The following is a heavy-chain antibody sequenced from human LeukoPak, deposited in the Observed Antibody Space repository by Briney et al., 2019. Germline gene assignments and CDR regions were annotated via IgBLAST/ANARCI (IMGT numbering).Heavy chain of an antibody. V-gene: IGHV1-8*01. CDR2: MNPNSGNT. D-gene: IGHD3-10*01. CDR1: GYTFTSYD. J-gene: IGHJ4*02. CDR3: ARGLNYYGSGSQIYDS. Sequence: ASVKVSCKASGYTFTSYDINWVRQATGQGLEWMGWMNPNSGNTGYAQKFQGRVTMTRNTSISTAYMDLSSLGSEDTAIYYCARGLNYYGSGSQIYDSWGQGTLVTVSS.